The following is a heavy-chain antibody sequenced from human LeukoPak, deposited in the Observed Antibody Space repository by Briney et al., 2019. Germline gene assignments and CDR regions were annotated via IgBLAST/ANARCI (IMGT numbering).Heavy chain of an antibody. Sequence: GGSLRLSCAASGFTFSSYWMHWVRQAPGKGLEWVGRIKSKTDGGTTDYAAPVKGRFTISRDDSKNTLYLQMNSLKTEDTAVYYCTTGGIVATIELDYWGQGTLVTVSS. D-gene: IGHD5-12*01. CDR2: IKSKTDGGTT. V-gene: IGHV3-15*01. CDR1: GFTFSSYW. CDR3: TTGGIVATIELDY. J-gene: IGHJ4*02.